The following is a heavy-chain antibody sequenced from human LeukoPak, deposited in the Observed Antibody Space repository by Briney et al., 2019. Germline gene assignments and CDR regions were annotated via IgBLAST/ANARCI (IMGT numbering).Heavy chain of an antibody. J-gene: IGHJ4*02. Sequence: SETLSLTCAVYGGSFSGYYWSWIRQPPGKGLEWIGEINHSGRTNYNPSLKSRVTISVDTSKNQFSLKLSSVTAADTAVYYCARGYYDSSGYHDYWGQGTLVTVSS. CDR1: GGSFSGYY. D-gene: IGHD3-22*01. V-gene: IGHV4-34*01. CDR3: ARGYYDSSGYHDY. CDR2: INHSGRT.